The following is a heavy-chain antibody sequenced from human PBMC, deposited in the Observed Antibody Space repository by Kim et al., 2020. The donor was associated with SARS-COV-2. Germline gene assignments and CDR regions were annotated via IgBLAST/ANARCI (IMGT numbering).Heavy chain of an antibody. J-gene: IGHJ4*02. CDR1: GFSFSDYY. D-gene: IGHD3-22*01. CDR2: ISNTGHTM. Sequence: GGSLRLSCVASGFSFSDYYMSWIRQAPGKGLQWISYISNTGHTMSYSDSVRGRFTISRDNSKSSLVLQMNSLSPEDSAIYYCAREDYYQSKVFDSWGQGT. CDR3: AREDYYQSKVFDS. V-gene: IGHV3-11*01.